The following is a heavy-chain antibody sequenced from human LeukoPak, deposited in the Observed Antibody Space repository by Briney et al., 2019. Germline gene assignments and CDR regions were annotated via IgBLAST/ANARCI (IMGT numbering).Heavy chain of an antibody. D-gene: IGHD3-22*01. V-gene: IGHV4-4*07. CDR3: ARAPPDSSGHHNRYFDL. Sequence: PSETLSLTCTVSGGSISGYFWSWIRQLAGKGLEWIGRIYTSGSTNYNPSLKTRVTMSVGTSKNQFSLKLSSVTAADTAMYYCARAPPDSSGHHNRYFDLWGRGTLVTVSS. J-gene: IGHJ2*01. CDR2: IYTSGST. CDR1: GGSISGYF.